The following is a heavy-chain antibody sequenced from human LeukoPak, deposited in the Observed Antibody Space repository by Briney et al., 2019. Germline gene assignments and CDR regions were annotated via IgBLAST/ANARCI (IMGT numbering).Heavy chain of an antibody. J-gene: IGHJ4*02. CDR3: ARVVYCSGGSCYNFDY. Sequence: KASETLSLTCTVSGGSISSGDYYWSWIRQPPGKGLEWIGSIYYSGSTYYNPSLKSRVTISVDTSKNQFSLKLSSVTAADTAVYYCARVVYCSGGSCYNFDYWGQGTLVTVSS. V-gene: IGHV4-39*01. CDR2: IYYSGST. D-gene: IGHD2-15*01. CDR1: GGSISSGDYY.